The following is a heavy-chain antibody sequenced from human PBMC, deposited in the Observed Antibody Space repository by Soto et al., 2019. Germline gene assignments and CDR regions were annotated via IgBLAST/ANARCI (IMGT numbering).Heavy chain of an antibody. CDR3: ARVRHIQLWLRRDYYGMDV. CDR1: GYTFTSYY. J-gene: IGHJ6*02. D-gene: IGHD5-18*01. Sequence: QVQLVQSGAEVKKPGASVKVSCKASGYTFTSYYMHWVRQAPGQGLEWMGIINPSGGRTSYEKKSQRRVNMAGESPPSNFYIELRILRSEDTAVYYCARVRHIQLWLRRDYYGMDVWGQGTTVTVSS. CDR2: INPSGGRT. V-gene: IGHV1-46*03.